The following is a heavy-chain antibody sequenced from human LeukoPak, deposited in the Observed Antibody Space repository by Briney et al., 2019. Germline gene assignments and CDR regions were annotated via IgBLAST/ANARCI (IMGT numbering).Heavy chain of an antibody. CDR2: IYTSGST. J-gene: IGHJ5*02. CDR1: GGSISSGSYY. D-gene: IGHD6-19*01. Sequence: SQTLSLTCTVSGGSISSGSYYWSWIRQPAGKGLEWIGRIYTSGSTNYNPSLKSRVTISVDTSKNQFSLKLSSVTAADTAVYYCARGTFSGSGLLGFDPWGQGTLVTVSS. V-gene: IGHV4-61*02. CDR3: ARGTFSGSGLLGFDP.